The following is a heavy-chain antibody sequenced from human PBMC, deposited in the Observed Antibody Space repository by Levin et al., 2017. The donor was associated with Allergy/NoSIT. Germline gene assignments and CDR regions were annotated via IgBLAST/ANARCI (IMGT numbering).Heavy chain of an antibody. Sequence: GGSLRLSCAASGFTFSSYAMSWVRQAPGKGLEWVSAISGSGGSTYYADSVKGRFTISRDNSKNTLYLQMNSLRAEDTAVYYGAKDGLNCGGGCYGWVYWFDPWGQGTLVTVSS. CDR3: AKDGLNCGGGCYGWVYWFDP. V-gene: IGHV3-23*01. CDR1: GFTFSSYA. CDR2: ISGSGGST. D-gene: IGHD2-21*02. J-gene: IGHJ5*02.